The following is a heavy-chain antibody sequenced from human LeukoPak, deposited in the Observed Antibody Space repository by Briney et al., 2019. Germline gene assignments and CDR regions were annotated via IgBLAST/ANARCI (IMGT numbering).Heavy chain of an antibody. D-gene: IGHD6-13*01. V-gene: IGHV1-2*02. CDR2: INPNSGGT. CDR1: GYTFTGYY. J-gene: IGHJ6*03. CDR3: ARVLGYSSSWPPFNPGFHYYYYYYMDV. Sequence: GASVTVSCKASGYTFTGYYMHWVRQAPGQGLEWMGWINPNSGGTNYAQKFQGRVTITADKSTSTAYMELSSLRSEDTAVYYCARVLGYSSSWPPFNPGFHYYYYYYMDVWGKGTTVTVSS.